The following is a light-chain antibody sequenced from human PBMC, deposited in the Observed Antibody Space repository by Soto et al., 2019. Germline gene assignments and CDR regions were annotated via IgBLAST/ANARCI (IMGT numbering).Light chain of an antibody. V-gene: IGLV2-14*01. Sequence: QSALTQPASVSGSPGQSITISCTGTSSDVGGYNYVSWYQQHPGKAPKLMFYDVSNRPSGVSNRFSGSKSGNTASLTISGLQAEDEADYYCSSYRSSSTPVIFGGGTKLTVL. CDR3: SSYRSSSTPVI. J-gene: IGLJ2*01. CDR2: DVS. CDR1: SSDVGGYNY.